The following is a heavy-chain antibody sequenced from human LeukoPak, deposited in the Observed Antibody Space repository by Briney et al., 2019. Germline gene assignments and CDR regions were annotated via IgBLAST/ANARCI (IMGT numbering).Heavy chain of an antibody. Sequence: GESLKISCAASGFTFSDYEMNWVRQAPGKGLEWVSYISIGGSTIYYADSVKGRFTISRDNAKNSLYLQMNSLRAEDTAVYYCASTVPNDYWGQGTLVAVCS. CDR2: ISIGGSTI. CDR1: GFTFSDYE. CDR3: ASTVPNDY. D-gene: IGHD2-2*01. V-gene: IGHV3-48*03. J-gene: IGHJ4*02.